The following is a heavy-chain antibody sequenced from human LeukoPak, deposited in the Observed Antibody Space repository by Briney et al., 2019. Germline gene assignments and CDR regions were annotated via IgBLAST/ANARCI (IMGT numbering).Heavy chain of an antibody. D-gene: IGHD3-10*01. V-gene: IGHV4-34*01. CDR2: INHSGST. CDR3: ARGRYGSALDY. Sequence: SXXXXPXGKGLEWIGEINHSGSTNYNPSLKSRVTISVDTSKNQFSLKLSSVTAADTAVYYCARGRYGSALDYWGQGTLVTVSS. J-gene: IGHJ4*02.